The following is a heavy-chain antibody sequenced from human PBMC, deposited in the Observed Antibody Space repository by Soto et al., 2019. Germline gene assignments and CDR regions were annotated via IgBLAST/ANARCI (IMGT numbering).Heavy chain of an antibody. V-gene: IGHV3-66*01. CDR1: GFTVSSKY. CDR3: ARDKSDIVVVVAAQNV. D-gene: IGHD2-15*01. J-gene: IGHJ6*04. Sequence: GGSLRLSCAASGFTVSSKYMSWVRQAPGKGLEWVSLIQSGGPTSYADSVKGRFTISRDNAKNTLYLQMNSLRAEDTAVYYCARDKSDIVVVVAAQNVWGKGTTVTVSS. CDR2: IQSGGPT.